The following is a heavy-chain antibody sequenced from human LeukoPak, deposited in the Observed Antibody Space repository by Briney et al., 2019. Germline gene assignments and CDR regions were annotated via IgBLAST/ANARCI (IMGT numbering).Heavy chain of an antibody. J-gene: IGHJ4*02. CDR2: IKQDGSEK. Sequence: GGSLRLSCGASGFTFSSYWMSWVRQAPGKGLEWVANIKQDGSEKYYVDSVKGRFTISRDNAQNSLYLQMNSLRAEDTAVYYCARDHPSLIAVADPGLDYWGQGTLVTVSS. CDR3: ARDHPSLIAVADPGLDY. V-gene: IGHV3-7*03. D-gene: IGHD6-19*01. CDR1: GFTFSSYW.